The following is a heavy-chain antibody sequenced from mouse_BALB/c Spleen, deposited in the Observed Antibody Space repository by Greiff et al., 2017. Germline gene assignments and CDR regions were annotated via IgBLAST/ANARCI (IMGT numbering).Heavy chain of an antibody. J-gene: IGHJ3*01. Sequence: EVQGVESGGGLVKPGGSLKLSCAASGFTFSSYAMSWVRQSPEKRLEWVAESSSCGSYTYYPDTVTGGFTISRDNAKNTLYLEMSSLRSEDTAMYYCARVYDSPYWGQGTLVTVAA. CDR1: GFTFSSYA. CDR2: SSSCGSYT. CDR3: ARVYDSPY. V-gene: IGHV5-9-4*01. D-gene: IGHD2-3*01.